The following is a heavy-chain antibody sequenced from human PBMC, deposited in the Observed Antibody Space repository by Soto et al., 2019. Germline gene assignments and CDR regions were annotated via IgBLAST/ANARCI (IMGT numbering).Heavy chain of an antibody. CDR2: IYYSGST. CDR1: GGSISSYY. Sequence: SETLSLTCTVSGGSISSYYWSWIRQPPGKGLEWIGYIYYSGSTNYNPSLKSRVTISVDTSKNQFSLKLSSVTAADTAVYSCARDVLEGDYLDYWGQGTLVTVSS. V-gene: IGHV4-59*01. CDR3: ARDVLEGDYLDY. D-gene: IGHD3-10*02. J-gene: IGHJ4*02.